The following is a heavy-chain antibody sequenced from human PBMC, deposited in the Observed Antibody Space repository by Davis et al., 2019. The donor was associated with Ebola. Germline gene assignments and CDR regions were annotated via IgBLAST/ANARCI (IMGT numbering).Heavy chain of an antibody. D-gene: IGHD6-13*01. Sequence: PSETLSLTCTVSGGSISSYYWSWIRQPPGKGLEWIGYIYYSGSTNYNPSLKSRVTISVDTSKNQFSLKLSSVTAADTAVYYCARHSSRGYYFDYWGQGTLVTVSS. CDR1: GGSISSYY. J-gene: IGHJ4*02. V-gene: IGHV4-59*01. CDR2: IYYSGST. CDR3: ARHSSRGYYFDY.